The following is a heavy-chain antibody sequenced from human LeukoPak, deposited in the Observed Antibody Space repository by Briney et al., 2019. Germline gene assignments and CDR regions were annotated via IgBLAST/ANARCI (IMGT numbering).Heavy chain of an antibody. D-gene: IGHD5-18*01. CDR2: INHSGST. CDR3: ARKRGYSYGHPFDY. V-gene: IGHV4-30-4*08. J-gene: IGHJ4*02. CDR1: GGSISSGDYY. Sequence: SQTLXXXCXVXGGSISSGDYYWSWIRQPPGKGLEWIGEINHSGSTNYNPSLKSRVTISVDTSKNQFSLKLSSVTAADTAVYYCARKRGYSYGHPFDYWGQGTLVTVSS.